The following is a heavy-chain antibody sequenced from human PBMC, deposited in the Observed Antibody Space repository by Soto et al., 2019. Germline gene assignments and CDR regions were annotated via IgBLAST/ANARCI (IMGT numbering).Heavy chain of an antibody. V-gene: IGHV3-30-3*01. D-gene: IGHD3-10*01. Sequence: QVEMVESGGGVVQPGRSLRVSCAASGFAFESYDMHWVRQAPGKGLEWVAVILYDGTKKYYVDSVKGRFTISRDNSKNTLFLQMSNLRPEETAVYFCARGSVRGGSYAMDVWGQGIAVNVSS. CDR2: ILYDGTKK. J-gene: IGHJ6*01. CDR3: ARGSVRGGSYAMDV. CDR1: GFAFESYD.